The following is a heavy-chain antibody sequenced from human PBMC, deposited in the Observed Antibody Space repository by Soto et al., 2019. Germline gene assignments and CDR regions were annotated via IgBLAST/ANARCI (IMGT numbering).Heavy chain of an antibody. CDR1: GYSFTSYW. D-gene: IGHD3-10*01. CDR2: IDPSDSYT. V-gene: IGHV5-10-1*01. J-gene: IGHJ6*02. Sequence: GSLKISCKGSGYSFTSYWISWVRQMPGKGLEWMGRIDPSDSYTNYSPSFQGHVTISADKSISTAYLQWSSLKASDTAMYYCARQGRITMVRGTPGMDVWGQGTTVTVSS. CDR3: ARQGRITMVRGTPGMDV.